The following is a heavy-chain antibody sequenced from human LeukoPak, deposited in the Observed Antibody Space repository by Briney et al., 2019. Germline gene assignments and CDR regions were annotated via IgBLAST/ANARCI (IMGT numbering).Heavy chain of an antibody. V-gene: IGHV1-2*02. J-gene: IGHJ4*02. D-gene: IGHD3-3*01. Sequence: GASVKISCKASGYTFTGYYMHWVRQAPGQGLEWMGWINPNSGGTNYAQKFQGRVTMTRDTSISTAYMELSRLRSDDTAVYYCARGTYDFWSGPFDYWGQGTLVTVSS. CDR1: GYTFTGYY. CDR2: INPNSGGT. CDR3: ARGTYDFWSGPFDY.